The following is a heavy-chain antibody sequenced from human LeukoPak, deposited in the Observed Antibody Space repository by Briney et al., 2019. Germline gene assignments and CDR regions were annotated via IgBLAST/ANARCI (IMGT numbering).Heavy chain of an antibody. Sequence: GGSLRLSCAASRFTFSIYSMNWVRQAPGKGLEWVSYISSSSSTIFYADSVKGRFTISRDNAKNSLYLQMNSLRAEETAVYYCARDLITGTKVPFDYWGQGTLVTVSS. CDR2: ISSSSSTI. D-gene: IGHD1-20*01. CDR1: RFTFSIYS. V-gene: IGHV3-48*01. CDR3: ARDLITGTKVPFDY. J-gene: IGHJ4*02.